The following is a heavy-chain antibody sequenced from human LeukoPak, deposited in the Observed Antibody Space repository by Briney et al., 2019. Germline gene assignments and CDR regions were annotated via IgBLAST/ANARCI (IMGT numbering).Heavy chain of an antibody. V-gene: IGHV1-18*01. CDR2: ISAYNGNT. CDR1: GGTFSGYA. J-gene: IGHJ5*02. Sequence: ASVKVSCKASGGTFSGYAISWVRQAPGQGLEWMGWISAYNGNTNYAQKLQGRVTMTTDASTSTAYMELRSLRSDDTAVYYCARGSGSYGGFDPWGQGTLVTVSS. D-gene: IGHD3-10*01. CDR3: ARGSGSYGGFDP.